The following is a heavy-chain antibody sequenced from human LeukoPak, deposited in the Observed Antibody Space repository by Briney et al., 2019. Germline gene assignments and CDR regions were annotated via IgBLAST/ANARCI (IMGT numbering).Heavy chain of an antibody. V-gene: IGHV3-66*01. D-gene: IGHD4-17*01. CDR3: ARDHYGDYVSAFDI. CDR1: GFTVSSNY. CDR2: IYSGGST. J-gene: IGHJ3*02. Sequence: PGGSLRLPCAASGFTVSSNYMSWVRQAPGKGLEWVAVIYSGGSTYYADSVKGRFTISRDNSKNTLYLQMNSLSAEDTAVYYCARDHYGDYVSAFDIWGQGTMVTVSS.